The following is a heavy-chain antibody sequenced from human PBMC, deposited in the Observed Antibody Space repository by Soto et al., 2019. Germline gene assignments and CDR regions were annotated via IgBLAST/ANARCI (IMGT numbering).Heavy chain of an antibody. CDR1: GFTFSSYW. CDR2: VNPDGSDT. J-gene: IGHJ4*02. D-gene: IGHD3-10*01. CDR3: ARVAVGSYYFDY. Sequence: EVQLVESGGGVVQPGGSLRLSCAASGFTFSSYWMHWVRQAPGKGLVWVSRVNPDGSDTSYADSVKGRFTISRDNAKNTLYLQMNSLRAEDTAVYYCARVAVGSYYFDYWGQRTLLTVSS. V-gene: IGHV3-74*01.